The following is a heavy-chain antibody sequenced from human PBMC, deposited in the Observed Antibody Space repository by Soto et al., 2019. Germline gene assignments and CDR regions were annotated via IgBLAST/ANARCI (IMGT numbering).Heavy chain of an antibody. CDR1: GFSISFDSY. D-gene: IGHD2-2*01. V-gene: IGHV4-38-2*01. J-gene: IGHJ4*02. CDR3: GHLKTDTEVTPAPPLFDS. Sequence: ETLSPPCAVPGFSISFDSYCGCVRQSPGNGPECIGIFCRSVRTFHNPSLKSRVNISADTTKNQFSLSLTSVTAADMAVCYCGHLKTDTEVTPAPPLFDSWGQGTLVTVSS. CDR2: FCRSVRT.